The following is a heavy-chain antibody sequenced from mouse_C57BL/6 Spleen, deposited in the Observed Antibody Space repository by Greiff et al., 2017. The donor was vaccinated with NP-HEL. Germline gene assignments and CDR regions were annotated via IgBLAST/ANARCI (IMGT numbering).Heavy chain of an antibody. D-gene: IGHD1-1*01. CDR1: GFNIKDYY. CDR2: IDPEDGET. CDR3: ARLAYYGSHGRYFDY. Sequence: VQLKESGAELVKPGASVKLSCTASGFNIKDYYMHWVKQRTEQGLEWIGRIDPEDGETKYAPKFQGKATITADTSSNTAYLQLSSLTSEDTAVYYCARLAYYGSHGRYFDYWGQGTTLTVSS. J-gene: IGHJ2*01. V-gene: IGHV14-2*01.